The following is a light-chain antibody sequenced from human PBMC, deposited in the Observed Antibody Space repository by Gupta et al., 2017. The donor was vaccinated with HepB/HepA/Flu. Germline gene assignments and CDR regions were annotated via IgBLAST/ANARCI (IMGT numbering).Light chain of an antibody. Sequence: DIVMTQSPDSLAVSLGERATINCKSSQSVLYSSNNKNYLAWYQQKPGQPPKLLIYWAATRESGVPERFSGSGSGTDFTLTISSLQAEDVAVYYCQQHYSTPPITFGQGTRLEIK. V-gene: IGKV4-1*01. J-gene: IGKJ5*01. CDR3: QQHYSTPPIT. CDR1: QSVLYSSNNKNY. CDR2: WAA.